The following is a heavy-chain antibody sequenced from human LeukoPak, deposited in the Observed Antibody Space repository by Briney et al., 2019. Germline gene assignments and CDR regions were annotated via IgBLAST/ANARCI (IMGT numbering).Heavy chain of an antibody. Sequence: PGGSLRLSCTTSGFTFGDYAMSWARHARGKGLEWVGVIRSKAYGGTTDSAASVTGRFTILRDDSKIIAYLQMNSLKTEATAVYYCTSAFQADTGLYVHFYWGQGNVVTVSS. CDR3: TSAFQADTGLYVHFY. CDR2: IRSKAYGGTT. J-gene: IGHJ4*02. CDR1: GFTFGDYA. D-gene: IGHD3-3*02. V-gene: IGHV3-49*04.